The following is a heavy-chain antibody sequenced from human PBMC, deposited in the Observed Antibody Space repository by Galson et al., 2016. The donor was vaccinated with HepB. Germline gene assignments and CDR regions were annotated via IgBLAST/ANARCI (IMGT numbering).Heavy chain of an antibody. CDR1: GLTFSIYA. Sequence: SLRLSCAASGLTFSIYAMTWVRQAPGKGLEWVSAISGSGTTYYADSVMGRFTISRDNSKHTLHLQMNSLRAEDTAVYYCVKDTYGSFDPWGQGALVTVSS. CDR3: VKDTYGSFDP. V-gene: IGHV3-23*01. J-gene: IGHJ5*02. D-gene: IGHD3-10*01. CDR2: ISGSGTT.